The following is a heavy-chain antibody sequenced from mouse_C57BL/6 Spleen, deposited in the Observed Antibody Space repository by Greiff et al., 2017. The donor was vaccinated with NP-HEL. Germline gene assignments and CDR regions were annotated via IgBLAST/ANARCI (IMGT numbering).Heavy chain of an antibody. CDR2: IRSKSNNYAT. V-gene: IGHV10-1*01. CDR1: GFSFNTYA. J-gene: IGHJ4*01. Sequence: EVQLVESGGGLVQPKGSLKLSCAASGFSFNTYAMNWVCQAPGKGLEGVARIRSKSNNYATYYADSVKDRFTISRDESESMIYLQLNNLKTEDTAMYYCVRLHYDEAYYYAMDYWGQGTSVTVSS. CDR3: VRLHYDEAYYYAMDY. D-gene: IGHD2-4*01.